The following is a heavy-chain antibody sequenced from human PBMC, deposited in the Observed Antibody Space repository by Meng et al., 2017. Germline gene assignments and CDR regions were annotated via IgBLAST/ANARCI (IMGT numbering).Heavy chain of an antibody. Sequence: QLQLVQSGSELKTPWASVNVSFKASSYTITSYAMNWVRQAPGRGLEWMGWINSNTGTPTYAQGFTERFIFALDTSFSTAYLQISSLKAEDTAVYYCAREGRVDFDYWGQGTLVTVSS. CDR3: AREGRVDFDY. CDR1: SYTITSYA. V-gene: IGHV7-4-1*02. D-gene: IGHD1-26*01. J-gene: IGHJ4*02. CDR2: INSNTGTP.